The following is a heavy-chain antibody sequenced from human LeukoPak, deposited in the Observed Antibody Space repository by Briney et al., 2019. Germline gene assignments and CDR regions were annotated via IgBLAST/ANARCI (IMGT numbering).Heavy chain of an antibody. D-gene: IGHD2-15*01. Sequence: ASVKVSCKASVYTFTSYDIYWVLQATGQGLEWMGWMNPNSGNTGYAQRFQGRVTMTRNTSISTAYMELSSLRSEDTAVYYCATCSGGSCYYNWFDPWGQGTLVTVSS. V-gene: IGHV1-8*01. CDR3: ATCSGGSCYYNWFDP. CDR1: VYTFTSYD. J-gene: IGHJ5*02. CDR2: MNPNSGNT.